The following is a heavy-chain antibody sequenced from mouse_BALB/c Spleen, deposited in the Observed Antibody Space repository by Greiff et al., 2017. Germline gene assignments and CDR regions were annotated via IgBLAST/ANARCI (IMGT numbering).Heavy chain of an antibody. CDR1: GYTFTSYV. J-gene: IGHJ3*01. V-gene: IGHV1-14*01. D-gene: IGHD1-1*01. CDR2: INPYNDGT. CDR3: ARGYYYGSSPAWFAY. Sequence: EVQLQESGPELVKPGASVKMSCKASGYTFTSYVMHWVKQKPGQGLEWIGYINPYNDGTKYNEKFKGKATLTSDKSSSTAYMELSSLTSEDSAVYYCARGYYYGSSPAWFAYWGQGTLVTVSA.